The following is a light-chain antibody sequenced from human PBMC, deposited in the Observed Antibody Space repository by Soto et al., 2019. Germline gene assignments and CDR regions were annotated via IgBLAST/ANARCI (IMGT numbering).Light chain of an antibody. V-gene: IGKV1-27*01. CDR2: AAS. CDR1: QGIGIY. Sequence: DIQMTKSPSSLSASFGDRVTMTCRASQGIGIYLAWFQQRPGNTPKLLIYAASTLQSGVPSRFSGSGSGTDFTLTISSLQPEDVATYYCQKYNSAPLTFGGGTKVDIK. J-gene: IGKJ4*01. CDR3: QKYNSAPLT.